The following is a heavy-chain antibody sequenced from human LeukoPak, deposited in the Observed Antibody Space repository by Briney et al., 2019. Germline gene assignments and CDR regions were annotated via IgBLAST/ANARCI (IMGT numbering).Heavy chain of an antibody. CDR3: ARLRFDFWSGYTHPYFDY. CDR2: IYSGTT. D-gene: IGHD3-3*01. V-gene: IGHV4-39*01. Sequence: SETLSLTCTVSGGSISSSSYSWGWIRQPPGKGLEWIGSIYSGTTYYNPSFKSRVTISVDTSKIQFSLKLSSVAATDTAVYFCARLRFDFWSGYTHPYFDYWGQGTLVTVSS. CDR1: GGSISSSSYS. J-gene: IGHJ4*02.